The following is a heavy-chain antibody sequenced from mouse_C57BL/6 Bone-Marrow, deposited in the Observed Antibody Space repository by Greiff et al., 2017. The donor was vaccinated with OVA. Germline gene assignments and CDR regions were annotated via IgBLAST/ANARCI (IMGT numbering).Heavy chain of an antibody. Sequence: VQLQQPGAELVRPGSSVKLSCKASGYTFTSYWMHWVKQRPIQGLEWIGNIDPSDSETHYNQKFKDKATLTVDKSSSTAYMQLSSLTSEDSAVYYCARTGDYDVGYAMDYWGQGTSVTVSS. CDR2: IDPSDSET. D-gene: IGHD2-4*01. CDR1: GYTFTSYW. V-gene: IGHV1-52*01. J-gene: IGHJ4*01. CDR3: ARTGDYDVGYAMDY.